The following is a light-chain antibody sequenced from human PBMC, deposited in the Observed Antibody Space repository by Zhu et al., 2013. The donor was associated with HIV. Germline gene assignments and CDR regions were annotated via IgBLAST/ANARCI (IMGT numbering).Light chain of an antibody. CDR1: QSISSW. CDR3: QQTYSTPWT. J-gene: IGKJ1*01. V-gene: IGKV1-5*03. Sequence: DIQMTQSPSTLSASIGDRVTITCRASQSISSWLAWYQQKPGQAPKFLIHKASTLESGVPSRFSGSGSGTDFTLTISSLQPEDFATYYCQQTYSTPWTFGQGTKVEVK. CDR2: KAS.